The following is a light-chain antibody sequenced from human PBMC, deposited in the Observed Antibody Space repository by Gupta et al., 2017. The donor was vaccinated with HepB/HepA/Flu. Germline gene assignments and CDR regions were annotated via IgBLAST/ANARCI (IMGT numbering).Light chain of an antibody. Sequence: DIVMTQSPDCLPVSLGERATINCKSSQSVLYSSNNKNYLAWYQQKPGQPPKLLIYWASTRESGVPDRFSGSGSGTDFTLTISSLQAEDVAVYYCQQDDSTPLSFGQGTKLEIK. J-gene: IGKJ2*03. CDR2: WAS. CDR1: QSVLYSSNNKNY. V-gene: IGKV4-1*01. CDR3: QQDDSTPLS.